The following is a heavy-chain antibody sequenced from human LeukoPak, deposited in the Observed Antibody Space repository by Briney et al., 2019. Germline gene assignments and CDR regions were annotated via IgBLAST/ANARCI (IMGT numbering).Heavy chain of an antibody. J-gene: IGHJ4*02. CDR1: GYTFTSYY. CDR3: ATRVVAGIPYYFDH. D-gene: IGHD6-19*01. Sequence: GASVKVSCKASGYTFTSYYMHWVRQAPGQGLEWMGIINPSGGSTSYAQKFQGRVSMTRDTSSSTVYMELSSLRSDDTAVYYCATRVVAGIPYYFDHWGQGTLVTVSS. V-gene: IGHV1-46*01. CDR2: INPSGGST.